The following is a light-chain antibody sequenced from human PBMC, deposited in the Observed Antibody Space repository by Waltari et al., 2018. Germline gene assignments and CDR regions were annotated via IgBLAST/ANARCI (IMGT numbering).Light chain of an antibody. J-gene: IGLJ2*01. CDR2: DVS. V-gene: IGLV2-11*01. Sequence: QSALTQPRSVSGSPGPSVTISCTGTSSDVVGYTYVSWYQQHPGKAPKLMIYDVSKRPSGVPDRFSGSKSGNTASLTISGLQAEDEADYYCCSYAGSYHVVFGGGTKLTVL. CDR3: CSYAGSYHVV. CDR1: SSDVVGYTY.